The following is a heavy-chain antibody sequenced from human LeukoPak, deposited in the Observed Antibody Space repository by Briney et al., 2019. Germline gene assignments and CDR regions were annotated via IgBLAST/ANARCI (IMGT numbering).Heavy chain of an antibody. V-gene: IGHV1-69*06. CDR3: ASGYYDILTGYFILDY. CDR2: IIPIFGTA. CDR1: GGTFISYA. Sequence: GASVKVSCKASGGTFISYAISWVRQAPGQGLEWMGGIIPIFGTANYAQKFQGRVTITADKSTSTAYMELSSLRSEDTAVYYCASGYYDILTGYFILDYWGQGTLVTVSS. D-gene: IGHD3-9*01. J-gene: IGHJ4*02.